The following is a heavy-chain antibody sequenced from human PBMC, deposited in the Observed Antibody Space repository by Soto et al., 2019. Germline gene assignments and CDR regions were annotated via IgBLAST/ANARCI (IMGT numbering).Heavy chain of an antibody. V-gene: IGHV4-59*01. D-gene: IGHD3-9*01. CDR3: ARGLRYFDWLLPFEDY. CDR1: GGSISSYY. Sequence: QVQLQESGPGLVKPSETLSLTCTVSGGSISSYYWSWIRQPPGKGLEWIGYIYYSGSTNYNPSLKSRVTISVDTSKNQFSLKLSSVTAADTAVYYCARGLRYFDWLLPFEDYWGQGTLVTVSS. CDR2: IYYSGST. J-gene: IGHJ4*02.